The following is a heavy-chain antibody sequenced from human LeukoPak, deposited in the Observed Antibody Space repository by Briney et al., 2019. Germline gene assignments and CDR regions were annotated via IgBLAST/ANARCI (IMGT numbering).Heavy chain of an antibody. CDR3: ARDRRSAFDI. J-gene: IGHJ3*02. CDR1: GGTLSSYA. Sequence: GSSVKVSCKASGGTLSSYAISWVRQAPGQGLEWMGGIIPIFGTANYAQKFQGRVTITTDESTSTAYMELSSLRSEDTAVYYGARDRRSAFDIWGQGTMVTVPS. V-gene: IGHV1-69*05. CDR2: IIPIFGTA.